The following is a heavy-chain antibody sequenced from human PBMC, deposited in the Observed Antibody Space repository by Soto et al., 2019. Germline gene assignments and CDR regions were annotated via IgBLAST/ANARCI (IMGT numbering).Heavy chain of an antibody. CDR1: GFTFGSYS. D-gene: IGHD3-9*01. CDR2: IFTTGTTM. Sequence: GGSLRLSCVASGFTFGSYSIVWFRQAPGKGLEWVSYIFTTGTTMYYADSVKGRFTVSRDNAKNSVFLLLNSLRAEDTAVYYCARDKDWAFDYWGQGTLVTVSS. J-gene: IGHJ4*02. CDR3: ARDKDWAFDY. V-gene: IGHV3-48*03.